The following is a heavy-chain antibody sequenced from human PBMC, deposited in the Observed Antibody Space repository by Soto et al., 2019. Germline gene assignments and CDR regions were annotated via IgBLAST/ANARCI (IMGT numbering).Heavy chain of an antibody. Sequence: VQLLESGGGLVQPGGSLRLSCAASGFTLSSYAMSWVRQAPGKGLEWVSAISGSGGGTYYADSVKGRFTISRDNSKNTLYLQMNSLRAEDTAVYYCAKGYCSSSSCSRGYFDYWGQGTLVTVSS. CDR2: ISGSGGGT. CDR3: AKGYCSSSSCSRGYFDY. J-gene: IGHJ4*02. V-gene: IGHV3-23*01. CDR1: GFTLSSYA. D-gene: IGHD2-2*01.